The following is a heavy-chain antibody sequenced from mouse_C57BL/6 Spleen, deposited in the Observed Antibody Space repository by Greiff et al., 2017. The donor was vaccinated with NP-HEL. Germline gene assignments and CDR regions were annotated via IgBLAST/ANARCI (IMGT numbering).Heavy chain of an antibody. CDR3: AKANWGYYYAMDY. D-gene: IGHD4-1*01. J-gene: IGHJ4*01. Sequence: VQLQQPGAELVKPGASVKLSCKASGYTFTSYWMHWVKQRPGQGLEWIGMIHPNSGSTNYNEKFKSKATLTVDKSSSTAYMQLSSLTSEDSAVYYCAKANWGYYYAMDYWGQGTSVTVSS. V-gene: IGHV1-64*01. CDR2: IHPNSGST. CDR1: GYTFTSYW.